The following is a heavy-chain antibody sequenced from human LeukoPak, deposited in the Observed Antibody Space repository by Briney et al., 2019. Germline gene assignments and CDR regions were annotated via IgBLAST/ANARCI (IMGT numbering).Heavy chain of an antibody. CDR2: INPNSGGT. V-gene: IGHV1-2*02. CDR3: AREGAYGGNSKWPNFDY. CDR1: GYTFTGYY. D-gene: IGHD4-23*01. J-gene: IGHJ4*02. Sequence: GASVKVSCKASGYTFTGYYMHWVRQAPGQGLEWTGWINPNSGGTNYAQKFQGRVTMTRDTSISTAYMELSRLRSDDTAVYYCAREGAYGGNSKWPNFDYWGQGTLVTVSS.